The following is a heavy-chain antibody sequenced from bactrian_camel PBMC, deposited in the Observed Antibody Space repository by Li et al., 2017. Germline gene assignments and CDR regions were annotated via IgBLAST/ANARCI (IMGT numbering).Heavy chain of an antibody. J-gene: IGHJ4*01. CDR1: EGTINSDC. CDR2: INSYIDST. D-gene: IGHD6*01. Sequence: QLVESGGVAVEAGGSLRLSCAASEGTINSDCVGWFRQAPGRGLEWVSTINSYIDSTYYGDSVKGRFTVSRDNAKNTVYLQLNSLAAEDSAMYFCGPGEVVAGRVYEWNYWGRGTQVTVS. CDR3: GPGEVVAGRVYEWNY. V-gene: IGHV3S25*01.